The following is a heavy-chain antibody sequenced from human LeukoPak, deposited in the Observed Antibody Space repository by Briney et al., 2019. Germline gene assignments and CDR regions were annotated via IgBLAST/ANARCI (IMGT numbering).Heavy chain of an antibody. CDR3: AKQGTFSSSSSWFLDS. J-gene: IGHJ4*02. CDR1: GFTFSRYG. V-gene: IGHV3-33*06. D-gene: IGHD6-13*01. Sequence: GGSLRLSCAASGFTFSRYGTHWVRQAPGKGLEWVAVIWFDGSNQEYAESVKGRFTISRDNSKNTLHLQMTSLRVEDTAMYYCAKQGTFSSSSSWFLDSWGQGTLVTVSS. CDR2: IWFDGSNQ.